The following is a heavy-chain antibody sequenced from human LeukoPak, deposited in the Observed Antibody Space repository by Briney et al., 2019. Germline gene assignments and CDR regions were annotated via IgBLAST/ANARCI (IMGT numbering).Heavy chain of an antibody. V-gene: IGHV3-53*01. CDR3: ATAAEVYYYYGMDV. CDR2: IYSGGST. J-gene: IGHJ6*02. CDR1: GFTVSSYY. Sequence: GGSLRLSCAASGFTVSSYYMSWVRQAPGKGLEWVSVIYSGGSTYYADSVEGRFTISRDNSENTLYLQVNSLRAEDTAVYYCATAAEVYYYYGMDVWGQGTTVTVSS. D-gene: IGHD6-13*01.